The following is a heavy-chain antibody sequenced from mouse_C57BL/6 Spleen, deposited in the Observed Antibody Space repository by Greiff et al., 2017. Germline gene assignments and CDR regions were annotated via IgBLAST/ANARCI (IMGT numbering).Heavy chain of an antibody. CDR2: INPYNGGT. CDR1: GYTFTDYY. CDR3: AKYPYYYAMDY. J-gene: IGHJ4*01. V-gene: IGHV1-19*01. D-gene: IGHD5-1*01. Sequence: VQLQQSGPVLVKPGASVKMSCKASGYTFTDYYMNWVKQSHGKSLEWIGGINPYNGGTSYNQKFKGKATLTVNKSSSTAYMELNSLTSEDSAVYYCAKYPYYYAMDYWGQGTSVTVSS.